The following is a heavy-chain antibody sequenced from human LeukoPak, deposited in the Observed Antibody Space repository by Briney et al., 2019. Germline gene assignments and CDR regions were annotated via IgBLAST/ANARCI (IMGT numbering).Heavy chain of an antibody. V-gene: IGHV4-4*02. CDR2: VSLDGIT. CDR3: ARDSSAPRSYFALDV. D-gene: IGHD6-19*01. CDR1: GDSISDDSINKNNW. Sequence: SETLSLTCVFSGDSISDDSINKNNWLNWVRQAPGKGLEWIGDVSLDGITNYNPSLLGRVTISLDKSAKQVSLRLTSVTAADTAIYYCARDSSAPRSYFALDVWGQGTTVTVSS. J-gene: IGHJ6*01.